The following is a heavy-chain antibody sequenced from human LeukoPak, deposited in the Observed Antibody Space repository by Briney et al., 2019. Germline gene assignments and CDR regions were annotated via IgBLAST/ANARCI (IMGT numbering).Heavy chain of an antibody. D-gene: IGHD6-13*01. CDR2: ISGSGGST. CDR3: AKIVGIAAAGPPDY. CDR1: GFTFSSYA. J-gene: IGHJ4*02. V-gene: IGHV3-23*01. Sequence: GGSLRLSCAASGFTFSSYAMSWVRQDPGKGLEWVSAISGSGGSTYYADSVKGRFTISRDNSKNTLYLQMNSLRAEDTAVYYCAKIVGIAAAGPPDYWGQGTLVTVSS.